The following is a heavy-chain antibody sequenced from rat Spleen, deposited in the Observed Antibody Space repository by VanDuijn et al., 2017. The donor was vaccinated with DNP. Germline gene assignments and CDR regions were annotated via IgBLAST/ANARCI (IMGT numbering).Heavy chain of an antibody. CDR2: IWSNGDT. J-gene: IGHJ3*01. CDR3: ARTTETIVSSYYFDY. D-gene: IGHD1-11*01. CDR1: GFSLTSYN. Sequence: QVQLKESGPGLVQPSQTLSLTCTVAGFSLTSYNVHWVRQPPGKGLEWMGLIWSNGDTDYNSALKSRLRISRDTSKSLVFLKMNSLQTEDTAMYFCARTTETIVSSYYFDYWGQGTLVTVSS. V-gene: IGHV2-41*01.